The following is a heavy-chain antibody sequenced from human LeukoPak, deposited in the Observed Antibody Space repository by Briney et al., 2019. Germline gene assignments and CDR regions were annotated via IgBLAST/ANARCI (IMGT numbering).Heavy chain of an antibody. D-gene: IGHD5-24*01. CDR1: GASFSGYY. J-gene: IGHJ4*02. CDR3: ARGKRWLPTVGFDY. V-gene: IGHV4-34*01. Sequence: PSENLSLTCAVYGASFSGYYWSWMRQPPGKGLEWIGETNHSGSTNYNPSLKSRVTISVDTSKNQFSLKLSSVTAADTAVYYCARGKRWLPTVGFDYWGQGTLVTVSS. CDR2: TNHSGST.